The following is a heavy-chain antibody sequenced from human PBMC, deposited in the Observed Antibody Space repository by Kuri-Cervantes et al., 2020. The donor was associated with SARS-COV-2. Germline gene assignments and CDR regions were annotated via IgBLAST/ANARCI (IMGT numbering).Heavy chain of an antibody. D-gene: IGHD3-22*01. Sequence: SQTLSLTCAVYGGSFSGYYWSWIRQPPGKGLEWIGETNHSGSTNYNPSLKSRVTISVDTSKNQFSLKLSSVTAADTAVYYCAGGYYYDSSGPVLRYYFDYWGQGTLVTVSS. V-gene: IGHV4-34*01. CDR2: TNHSGST. J-gene: IGHJ4*02. CDR1: GGSFSGYY. CDR3: AGGYYYDSSGPVLRYYFDY.